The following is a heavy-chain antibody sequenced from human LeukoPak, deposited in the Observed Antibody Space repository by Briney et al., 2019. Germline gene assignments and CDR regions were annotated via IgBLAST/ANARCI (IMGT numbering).Heavy chain of an antibody. J-gene: IGHJ1*01. D-gene: IGHD3-22*01. V-gene: IGHV4-34*01. Sequence: SETLSLTCAVYGGPFSGYYWSWIRQPPGQGLEWIGEINHSGSPNYNPSLKSRVTISVDTSKNQFSLKLSSVTAADTAVYYCARGSNYYDSRGYYGAPPEYFQHWGQGTLVTVSS. CDR2: INHSGSP. CDR3: ARGSNYYDSRGYYGAPPEYFQH. CDR1: GGPFSGYY.